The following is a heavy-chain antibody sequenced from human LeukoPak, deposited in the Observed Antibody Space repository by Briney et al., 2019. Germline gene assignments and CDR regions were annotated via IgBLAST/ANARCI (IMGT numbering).Heavy chain of an antibody. J-gene: IGHJ4*02. CDR2: MNPNSGNT. D-gene: IGHD1-7*01. CDR1: GYTFTSYD. Sequence: AASVKVSCKASGYTFTSYDINWVRQATGQGLEWMGWMNPNSGNTGYAQKFQGRVTMTRNTSISTAYMELSSLRFEDTAVYYCARAMGSGITGTTRERYYFDYWGQGTLVTVSS. CDR3: ARAMGSGITGTTRERYYFDY. V-gene: IGHV1-8*01.